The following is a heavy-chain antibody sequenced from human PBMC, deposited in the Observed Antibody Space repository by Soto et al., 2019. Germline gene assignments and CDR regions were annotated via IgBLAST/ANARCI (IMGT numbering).Heavy chain of an antibody. CDR1: GFTFSNAW. CDR2: IKSKTDGGTT. V-gene: IGHV3-15*01. D-gene: IGHD5-12*01. Sequence: GGSLRLSCAASGFTFSNAWMSWVRQAPGKGLEWVGRIKSKTDGGTTDYAAPVKGRFTISRDDSKNTLYLQMNSLKNEDTAVYYCTTEDSGYDSTSSYYYYGMDVWGQGTTVTVSS. J-gene: IGHJ6*02. CDR3: TTEDSGYDSTSSYYYYGMDV.